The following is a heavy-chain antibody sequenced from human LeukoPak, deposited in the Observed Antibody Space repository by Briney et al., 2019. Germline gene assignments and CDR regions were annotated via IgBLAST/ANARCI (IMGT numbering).Heavy chain of an antibody. CDR1: GYSFTSYW. V-gene: IGHV5-51*01. D-gene: IGHD2-15*01. J-gene: IGHJ4*02. CDR3: ASPPLYCSGGSCYQLEY. Sequence: GESLKISCKGSGYSFTSYWIGWVRQMPGKGLEWMGIIDPGDSDTRYSPSFQGQVTISADKSISTAYLQWSSLKASDTAMYYCASPPLYCSGGSCYQLEYWGQGTLVTVSS. CDR2: IDPGDSDT.